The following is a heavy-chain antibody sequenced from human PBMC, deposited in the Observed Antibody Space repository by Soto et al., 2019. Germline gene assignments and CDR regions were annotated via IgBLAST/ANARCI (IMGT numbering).Heavy chain of an antibody. Sequence: APVKVSCKASGYTFTSYGISWVRQAPGQGLEWMGWISAYNGNTNYAQKLQGRVTMTTDTSTSTAYMELRSLRSDDTAVYYCARPRYSSGWYSFYYFDYWGQGTLVTVSS. CDR3: ARPRYSSGWYSFYYFDY. CDR1: GYTFTSYG. V-gene: IGHV1-18*01. D-gene: IGHD6-13*01. J-gene: IGHJ4*02. CDR2: ISAYNGNT.